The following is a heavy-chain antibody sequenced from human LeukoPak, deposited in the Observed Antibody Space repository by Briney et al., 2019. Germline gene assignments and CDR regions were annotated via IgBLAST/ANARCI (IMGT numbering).Heavy chain of an antibody. CDR1: RYIFTSYY. D-gene: IGHD6-13*01. CDR3: VRDRGSSWFGDY. J-gene: IGHJ4*02. CDR2: INPNNGGT. Sequence: ASVKVSCTASRYIFTSYYIHWVRQAPGQGLEWMGWINPNNGGTKYAQRFQGRVIMTSDTSISTVYMELKRLRSDDTAMYYCVRDRGSSWFGDYWGQGILVTVSS. V-gene: IGHV1-2*02.